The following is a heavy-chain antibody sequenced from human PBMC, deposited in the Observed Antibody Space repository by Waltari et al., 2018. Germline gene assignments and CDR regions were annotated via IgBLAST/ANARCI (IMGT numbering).Heavy chain of an antibody. CDR3: ARGRSGSYSLGFDY. Sequence: QVQLVQSGAEVKKPGASVKVSCKASGYTFTSYDSNWVRKATGKGLEWMGWMNPNSGNTGYAQKFQGRVTITRNTSISTAYMELSSLRSEDTAVYYCARGRSGSYSLGFDYWGQGTLVTVSS. V-gene: IGHV1-8*03. D-gene: IGHD1-26*01. CDR2: MNPNSGNT. CDR1: GYTFTSYD. J-gene: IGHJ4*02.